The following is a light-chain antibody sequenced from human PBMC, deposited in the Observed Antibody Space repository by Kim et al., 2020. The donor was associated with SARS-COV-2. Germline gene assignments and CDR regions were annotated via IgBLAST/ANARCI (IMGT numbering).Light chain of an antibody. CDR1: QSVSSN. Sequence: VSPGERATLSCRASQSVSSNLAWYQQKPGQAPRLLIYGASTRATGIPARFSGSGSGTEFTLTISSLQSEDFAVYYCQQYNNWPFTFGGGTKVDIK. J-gene: IGKJ4*01. CDR2: GAS. CDR3: QQYNNWPFT. V-gene: IGKV3-15*01.